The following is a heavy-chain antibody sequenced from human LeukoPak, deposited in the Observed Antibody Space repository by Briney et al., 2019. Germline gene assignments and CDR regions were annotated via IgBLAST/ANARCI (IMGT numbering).Heavy chain of an antibody. V-gene: IGHV1-69*06. D-gene: IGHD1-26*01. Sequence: SVKVSCKASGGTFSSYAISWVRQAPGQGLEWMGRIIPIFGTANYAQKFQGGVTITADKSTSTAYMELSSLRSEDTAVYYCARGPRGGATRYYFDYWGQGTLVTVSS. J-gene: IGHJ4*02. CDR1: GGTFSSYA. CDR3: ARGPRGGATRYYFDY. CDR2: IIPIFGTA.